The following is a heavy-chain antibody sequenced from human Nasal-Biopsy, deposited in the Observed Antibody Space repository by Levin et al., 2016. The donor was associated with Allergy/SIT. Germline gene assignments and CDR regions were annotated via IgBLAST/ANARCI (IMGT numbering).Heavy chain of an antibody. CDR3: AKDLQLLYRPYYFDS. CDR1: GFTFTSYA. J-gene: IGHJ4*02. V-gene: IGHV3-23*01. D-gene: IGHD3-10*01. Sequence: GGSLRLSCVASGFTFTSYAMTWVRQAPGKGLEWVSGISGSGGSKYYADSVRGRFAISRDNSRNTLYLQMDSLRAEDTAVYYCAKDLQLLYRPYYFDSWGQGTLVTVSS. CDR2: ISGSGGSK.